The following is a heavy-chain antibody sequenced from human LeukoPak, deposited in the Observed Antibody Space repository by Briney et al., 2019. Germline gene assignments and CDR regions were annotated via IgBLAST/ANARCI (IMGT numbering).Heavy chain of an antibody. CDR3: AREAGYCSSTSCYPKVADAYYFDY. D-gene: IGHD2-2*01. CDR2: IYHSGST. J-gene: IGHJ4*02. CDR1: GYSISSGYY. V-gene: IGHV4-38-2*02. Sequence: PSETLSLTCTVSGYSISSGYYWGWIRQPPGKGLEWIGSIYHSGSTCYNPSLKSRVTISVDTSKNQFSLKLSSVTAADTAVYYCAREAGYCSSTSCYPKVADAYYFDYWGQGTLVTVSS.